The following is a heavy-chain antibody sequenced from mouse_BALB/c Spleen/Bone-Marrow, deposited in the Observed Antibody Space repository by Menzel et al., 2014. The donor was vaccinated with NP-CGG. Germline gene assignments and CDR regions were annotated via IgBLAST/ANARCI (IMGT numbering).Heavy chain of an antibody. D-gene: IGHD4-1*01. J-gene: IGHJ4*01. CDR2: ISSGGGYT. Sequence: EVKLVESGGDLVKPGGSLKLSCAASGFTFSTYGMSWVRQTPDKRLEWVATISSGGGYTYYPDSVKGRFTISRDNANNTLCLQMSSLKSEDTAMYYCTRQRNWDHCAMDYWGQGTSVTVSS. CDR3: TRQRNWDHCAMDY. CDR1: GFTFSTYG. V-gene: IGHV5-6*01.